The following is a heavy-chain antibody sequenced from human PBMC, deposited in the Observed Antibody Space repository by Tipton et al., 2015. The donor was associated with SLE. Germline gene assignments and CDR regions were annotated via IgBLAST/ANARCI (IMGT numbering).Heavy chain of an antibody. CDR1: GFDFWSFG. V-gene: IGHV3-30*18. J-gene: IGHJ4*02. Sequence: SLRLSCAASGFDFWSFGIHWVRQAPGKGLEWVAVISYDESQKNFADSVKGRFTISRDNSKSTVYLQMNRLRPEDTAVYFCAKGGRYCSDRSCYTFSDYWGRGTLVTVSS. CDR2: ISYDESQK. CDR3: AKGGRYCSDRSCYTFSDY. D-gene: IGHD2-15*01.